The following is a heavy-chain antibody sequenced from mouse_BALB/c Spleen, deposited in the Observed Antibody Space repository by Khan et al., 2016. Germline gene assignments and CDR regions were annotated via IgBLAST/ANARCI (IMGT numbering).Heavy chain of an antibody. CDR2: ISYSGST. Sequence: EVKLEVSGPSLVKPSQTLSLTCSVTGDSITSGYWNWIRKFPGNKLEYMGYISYSGSTYYNPSLKSRIYITRDTSKNQYYLMLNSVYTEDTATYYCATYDGYLFDYWGQGTPLTVSS. V-gene: IGHV3-8*02. J-gene: IGHJ2*01. D-gene: IGHD2-3*01. CDR1: GDSITSGY. CDR3: ATYDGYLFDY.